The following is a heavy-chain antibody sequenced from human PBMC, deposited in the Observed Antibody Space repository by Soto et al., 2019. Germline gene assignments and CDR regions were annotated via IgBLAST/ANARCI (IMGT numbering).Heavy chain of an antibody. Sequence: EVQLLESGGGLVQPGGSLRLSCAASGFTFSSYAMSWVRQAPGKGLEWVSVISGSGGSTYYADSVKGRFTISRDNSKNTLYLQMNSLRAEDTAVYYCAKDPSYYYDSRTNGYWGQGTLVTVSS. D-gene: IGHD3-22*01. CDR3: AKDPSYYYDSRTNGY. CDR2: ISGSGGST. V-gene: IGHV3-23*01. CDR1: GFTFSSYA. J-gene: IGHJ4*02.